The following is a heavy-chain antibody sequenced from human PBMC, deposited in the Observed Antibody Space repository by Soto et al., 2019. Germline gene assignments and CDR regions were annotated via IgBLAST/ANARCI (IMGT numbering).Heavy chain of an antibody. D-gene: IGHD2-15*01. J-gene: IGHJ4*02. CDR1: GFTFSSYD. Sequence: GGSLRLSCAASGFTFSSYDMSWVRQAPGKGLEWVSGVSASGSITSYADSAKGRFTISRDNAKNTVFLQMSSLRAEDTAVYFCAKGDCSGGRCYRGFDYWGQGTLVTV. CDR3: AKGDCSGGRCYRGFDY. CDR2: VSASGSIT. V-gene: IGHV3-23*01.